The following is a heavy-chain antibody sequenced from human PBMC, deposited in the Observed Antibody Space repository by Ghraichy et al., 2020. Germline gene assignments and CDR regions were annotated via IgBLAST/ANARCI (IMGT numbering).Heavy chain of an antibody. CDR1: GFTFSSYS. D-gene: IGHD3/OR15-3a*01. CDR3: ARADWVAYWYFDL. Sequence: GESLNISCAASGFTFSSYSMNWVRQAPGKGLEWVSSISSSSSYIYYADSVKGRFTISRDNAKTSLYLQMNSLRAEDTAVYYCARADWVAYWYFDLWGRGTLVTVSS. CDR2: ISSSSSYI. V-gene: IGHV3-21*01. J-gene: IGHJ2*01.